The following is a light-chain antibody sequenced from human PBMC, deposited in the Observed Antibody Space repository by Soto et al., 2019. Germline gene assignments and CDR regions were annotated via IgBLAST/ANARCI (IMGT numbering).Light chain of an antibody. CDR3: QQYGSSPLIT. J-gene: IGKJ5*01. CDR2: GAS. V-gene: IGKV3-20*01. Sequence: EIVLTQSPDTLSLSPGESATLSCRASQSVSSSYLAWYQQKPGQASRLLIYGASSRATGIPDRFSGSGSGTDFTLTISRLEPEDFAVYYCQQYGSSPLITFGQGTRLEIK. CDR1: QSVSSSY.